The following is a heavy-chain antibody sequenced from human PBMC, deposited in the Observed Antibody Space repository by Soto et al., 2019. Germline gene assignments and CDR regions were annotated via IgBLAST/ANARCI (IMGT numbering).Heavy chain of an antibody. CDR1: GFTFSSYG. V-gene: IGHV3-30*18. J-gene: IGHJ6*02. CDR3: AKLRRFTSTSRQALLYYYGLDV. CDR2: ISYDGSNK. D-gene: IGHD2-2*01. Sequence: QVQLVESGGGVVQPGRSLRLSCAASGFTFSSYGMHWVRQAPGKGLEWVAVISYDGSNKYYADSVKGRFTISRDNSKNTLYLQMNSLRAEDTAVYYCAKLRRFTSTSRQALLYYYGLDVWGQGTTVTVSS.